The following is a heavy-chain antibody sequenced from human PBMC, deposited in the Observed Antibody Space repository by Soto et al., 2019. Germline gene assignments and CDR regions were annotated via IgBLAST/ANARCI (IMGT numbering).Heavy chain of an antibody. CDR3: ARAFFYQGSDSRGYSFYAFDF. CDR1: GYTFTSSG. CDR2: ISAHTGSS. V-gene: IGHV1-18*01. J-gene: IGHJ3*01. D-gene: IGHD3-22*01. Sequence: QVQLVQSGAEVKKPGASVKVSCKASGYTFTSSGMSWVRQAPGQGLEWMGWISAHTGSSEYAQRFQGVVTMTTDRSTSTAYMELRSLRSDDTAVYYCARAFFYQGSDSRGYSFYAFDFWGPGTLVTVSS.